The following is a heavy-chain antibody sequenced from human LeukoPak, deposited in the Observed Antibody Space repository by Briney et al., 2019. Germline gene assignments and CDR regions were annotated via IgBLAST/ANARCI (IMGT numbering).Heavy chain of an antibody. J-gene: IGHJ2*01. CDR2: INYNGGST. D-gene: IGHD1-20*01. CDR1: GFTFSADA. V-gene: IGHV3-23*01. Sequence: PGGSLRLSCAASGFTFSADAMNWVRQAPGKGLEWVSTINYNGGSTYYADSVEGRFTISRDNSKNTLYLQVNSLRAEDTAIYYCARRYNWKAFDLWGRGTLVTVSS. CDR3: ARRYNWKAFDL.